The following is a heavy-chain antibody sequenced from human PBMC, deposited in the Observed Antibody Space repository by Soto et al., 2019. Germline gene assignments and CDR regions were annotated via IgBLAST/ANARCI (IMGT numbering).Heavy chain of an antibody. CDR2: IVPVFGTP. J-gene: IGHJ6*03. Sequence: QVQLVQSGAEVRKPGSSVRVSCRASGGSFSTYAISWVRQAPGQGLEWMGGIVPVFGTPNYAQKFQDRVIITADESTTTAYMELSSLRSDDTAIYYCARKAIIPSPPSGMDYYFTMDVW. V-gene: IGHV1-69*01. CDR3: ARKAIIPSPPSGMDYYFTMDV. CDR1: GGSFSTYA. D-gene: IGHD3-10*01.